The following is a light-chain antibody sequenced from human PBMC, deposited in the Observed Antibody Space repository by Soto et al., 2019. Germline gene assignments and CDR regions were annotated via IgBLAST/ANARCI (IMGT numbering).Light chain of an antibody. V-gene: IGKV1-9*01. CDR1: QDVSDF. CDR2: GGY. J-gene: IGKJ5*01. CDR3: QYLNGVPTIT. Sequence: IHLTQSPSILSASVGGRVTLTCRASQDVSDFLAWYQHAPGKAPNLLIYGGYTLQSGVPSRFSGSGSGTEFSLTITGLQPEDFATYYCQYLNGVPTITFGQGTRLEI.